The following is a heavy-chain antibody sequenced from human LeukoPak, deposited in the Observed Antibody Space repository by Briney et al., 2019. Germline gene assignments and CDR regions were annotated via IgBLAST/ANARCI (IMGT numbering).Heavy chain of an antibody. Sequence: GGSLRLSCTASGFTFSGHWIHWVRQAPGWGLVWVSRINEDGTDSMYAESVKGRFTISRDNAKNTVYLQMNSLRAEDTAVYYCVRDETLWTLDWWGQGTLVSVSS. V-gene: IGHV3-74*03. J-gene: IGHJ4*02. CDR2: INEDGTDS. CDR3: VRDETLWTLDW. D-gene: IGHD1-1*01. CDR1: GFTFSGHW.